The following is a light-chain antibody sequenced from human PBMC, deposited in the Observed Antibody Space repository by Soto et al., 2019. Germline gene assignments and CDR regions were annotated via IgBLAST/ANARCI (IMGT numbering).Light chain of an antibody. J-gene: IGLJ2*01. CDR3: TSYTSITILV. V-gene: IGLV2-14*01. Sequence: SVLTQPASVSGSPGQSITISCTGTNSDIGAYNYVSWYQHLPGKAPKLLIYGVTNRPSGVSSRFSGSKSGNTASLTISGLQAEDEADYYCTSYTSITILVFGGGTKVTVL. CDR2: GVT. CDR1: NSDIGAYNY.